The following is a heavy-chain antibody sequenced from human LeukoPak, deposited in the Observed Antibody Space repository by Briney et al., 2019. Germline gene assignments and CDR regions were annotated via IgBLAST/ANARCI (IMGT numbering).Heavy chain of an antibody. D-gene: IGHD3-22*01. CDR2: IYIGGVT. Sequence: GGSPRLSCAASGFTVSSNYMSWVRQAPGKGLEWVSVIYIGGVTYYADSVKGRFTISRDNSKNTLYLQMNSLRAEDTAVYYCARDLRDYYDGSAYVDAFDIWGQGTMVTVSS. J-gene: IGHJ3*02. V-gene: IGHV3-53*01. CDR1: GFTVSSNY. CDR3: ARDLRDYYDGSAYVDAFDI.